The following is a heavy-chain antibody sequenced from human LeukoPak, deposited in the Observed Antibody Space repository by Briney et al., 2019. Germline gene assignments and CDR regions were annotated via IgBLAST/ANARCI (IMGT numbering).Heavy chain of an antibody. D-gene: IGHD3-22*01. J-gene: IGHJ4*02. V-gene: IGHV3-30*18. CDR3: AKDPTHFRVWDDYDNTRLNY. Sequence: GGSLRLSCAASGFTFSNYVMQWVRQAPGKGLEWVALIANDGSNKYYADSVKGRFTISRENSKNTVYLQMNSLRAEDTAVYYCAKDPTHFRVWDDYDNTRLNYWGQGTLVTVSS. CDR2: IANDGSNK. CDR1: GFTFSNYV.